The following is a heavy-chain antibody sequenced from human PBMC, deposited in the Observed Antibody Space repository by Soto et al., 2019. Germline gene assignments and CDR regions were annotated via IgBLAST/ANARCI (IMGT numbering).Heavy chain of an antibody. V-gene: IGHV3-66*01. CDR3: ARRRSTVAYYYYGMDV. Sequence: EVQLVESGGGLVQPGGSPRLSCAASGFTVSSNYMSWVRQAPGKGLEWVSVIYSGGSTYYADSVKGRFTISRDNSKNTLYLQMNSLRAEDTAVYYCARRRSTVAYYYYGMDVWGQGTTVTVSS. CDR1: GFTVSSNY. J-gene: IGHJ6*02. D-gene: IGHD4-17*01. CDR2: IYSGGST.